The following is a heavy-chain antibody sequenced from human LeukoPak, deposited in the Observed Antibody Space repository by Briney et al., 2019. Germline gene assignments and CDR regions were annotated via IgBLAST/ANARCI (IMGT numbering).Heavy chain of an antibody. CDR2: ISGSGGNT. CDR1: GFTFSSFA. V-gene: IGHV3-23*01. CDR3: AKGDCSSTSCPMDV. J-gene: IGHJ6*03. Sequence: PGGSLRLSCAASGFTFSSFAITWVRQAPGKGLEWVSGISGSGGNTYDADSVKGRFTISRDNSKNTLYLQMNSLRAEDTAVYYCAKGDCSSTSCPMDVWGKGTTVTISS. D-gene: IGHD2-2*01.